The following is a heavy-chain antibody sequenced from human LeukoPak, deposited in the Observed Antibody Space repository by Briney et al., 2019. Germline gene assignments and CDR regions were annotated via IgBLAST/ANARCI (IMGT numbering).Heavy chain of an antibody. J-gene: IGHJ3*02. Sequence: SETLSLTCTVSGGSISSYYWSWIRQPPGKGLEWIGYIYCSGSTNYNPSLKSRVTISVDTSKNQFSLKLSSVTAADTAVYYCARETYYDSSGYYNAFDIWGQGTMVTVPS. CDR2: IYCSGST. CDR3: ARETYYDSSGYYNAFDI. V-gene: IGHV4-59*12. CDR1: GGSISSYY. D-gene: IGHD3-22*01.